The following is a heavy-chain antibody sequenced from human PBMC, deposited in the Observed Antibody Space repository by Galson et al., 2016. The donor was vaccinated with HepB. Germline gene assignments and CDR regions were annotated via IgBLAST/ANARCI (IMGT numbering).Heavy chain of an antibody. CDR1: GFTFSSYA. Sequence: SLRLSCAASGFTFSSYAIHWVRQAPGKGLEWVAVISCDGSNTYYADSVKGRFTISRDNSKNMLSLQMNSLRTEDTAVYYCATDQDSSGSYYYYAMDVWGQGTTVTVSS. D-gene: IGHD6-19*01. CDR3: ATDQDSSGSYYYYAMDV. J-gene: IGHJ6*02. CDR2: ISCDGSNT. V-gene: IGHV3-30*04.